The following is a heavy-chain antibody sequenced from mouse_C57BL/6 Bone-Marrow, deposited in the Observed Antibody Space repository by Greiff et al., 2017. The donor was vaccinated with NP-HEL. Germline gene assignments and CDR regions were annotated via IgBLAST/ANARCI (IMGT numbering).Heavy chain of an antibody. CDR2: IDPSDSYT. D-gene: IGHD1-1*01. J-gene: IGHJ4*01. CDR3: ARDLGSSPAMDY. V-gene: IGHV1-69*01. CDR1: GYTFTSYW. Sequence: QVQLQQSGAELVMPGASVKLSCKASGYTFTSYWMHWVKQRPGQGLEWIGEIDPSDSYTNYNQKFKGKSILTVDKSSSTAYMQLSSLTSEDSAVYYCARDLGSSPAMDYWGQGTSVTVSS.